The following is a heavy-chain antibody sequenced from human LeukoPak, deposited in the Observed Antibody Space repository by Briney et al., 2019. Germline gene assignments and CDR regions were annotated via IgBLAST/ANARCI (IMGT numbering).Heavy chain of an antibody. CDR1: GYTFTSNY. Sequence: ASVKVSCKASGYTFTSNYVHWVRQAPGQGLEWMGIISPSGGSTTSAQRFQGRVTMPRDTSTSTVYMELSRLRSEDTAMYYCARPDSGSHKKSAFDIWGQGTMVTVSS. D-gene: IGHD1-26*01. CDR2: ISPSGGST. V-gene: IGHV1-46*01. J-gene: IGHJ3*02. CDR3: ARPDSGSHKKSAFDI.